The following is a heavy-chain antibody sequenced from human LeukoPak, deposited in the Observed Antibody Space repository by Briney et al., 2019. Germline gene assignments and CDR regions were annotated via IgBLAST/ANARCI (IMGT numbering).Heavy chain of an antibody. D-gene: IGHD3-22*01. V-gene: IGHV3-21*01. Sequence: GGSLRLSCAASGFTFSSYSMNWVRQAPGKGLEWVSSISSSSSYIYYADSVKGRFTISRDNSKNTLYLQMSSLRAEDTAVYYCVKDDVYYYDSGDYPHWGQGTLVTVSS. CDR1: GFTFSSYS. J-gene: IGHJ4*02. CDR3: VKDDVYYYDSGDYPH. CDR2: ISSSSSYI.